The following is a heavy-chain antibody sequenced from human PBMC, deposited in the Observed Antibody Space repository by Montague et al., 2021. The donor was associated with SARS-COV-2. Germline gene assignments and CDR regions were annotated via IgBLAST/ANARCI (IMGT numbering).Heavy chain of an antibody. D-gene: IGHD3-10*01. J-gene: IGHJ4*02. CDR2: INHSGST. Sequence: SETLSLTCAVYGGSFSGYYWNWIRRPPGKGLEWIGEINHSGSTNYSPSLKSRVTMSVDTSKNQFSLKLSSVTAADTAVYYCARGARQGYGFRLGSFDSWGQGTLVTVSS. CDR3: ARGARQGYGFRLGSFDS. CDR1: GGSFSGYY. V-gene: IGHV4-34*01.